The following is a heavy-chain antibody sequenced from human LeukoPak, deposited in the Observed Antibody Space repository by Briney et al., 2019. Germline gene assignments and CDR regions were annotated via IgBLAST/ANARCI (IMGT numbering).Heavy chain of an antibody. J-gene: IGHJ4*02. CDR1: GGSISSRNW. V-gene: IGHV4-4*02. CDR3: ARGAYCSSINCYGFDY. CDR2: IYHSGST. Sequence: SETLSLTCAVSGGSISSRNWWSWVRQPPGKGLEWIGEIYHSGSTNYNPSLKTRVTISVDKSKNQFSLKLSSVTAADTAVYYCARGAYCSSINCYGFDYWGQGTQVTASS. D-gene: IGHD2-2*01.